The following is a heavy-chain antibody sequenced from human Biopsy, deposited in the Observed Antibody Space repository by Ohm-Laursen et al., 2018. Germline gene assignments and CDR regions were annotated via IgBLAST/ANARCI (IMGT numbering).Heavy chain of an antibody. CDR2: ISETSSHI. CDR1: GFSVSSYD. J-gene: IGHJ6*02. V-gene: IGHV3-21*01. CDR3: TRDTSRRAREGGMDV. D-gene: IGHD6-6*01. Sequence: SLRLSCAASGFSVSSYDMNWVRQAPGKGLEWISYISETSSHIHDADSVRGRFTVTRDIAKNSLYLQLNSLRVEDTAVYYCTRDTSRRAREGGMDVWGQGTTVTV.